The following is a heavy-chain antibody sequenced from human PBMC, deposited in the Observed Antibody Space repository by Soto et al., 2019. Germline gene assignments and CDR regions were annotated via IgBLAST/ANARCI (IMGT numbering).Heavy chain of an antibody. D-gene: IGHD5-12*01. CDR3: ARDLGSGYDPGDY. J-gene: IGHJ4*01. Sequence: QGQLVQSGAEVKKPGSSVKVSCKASGGTFSIYAVSWVRQAPGQGLEWMGGIIPIIGTRNYAQRFQGRITLTGDESTSTAYMELSSLKSEDTAVYYCARDLGSGYDPGDYWGHGTLVTVSS. CDR2: IIPIIGTR. V-gene: IGHV1-69*12. CDR1: GGTFSIYA.